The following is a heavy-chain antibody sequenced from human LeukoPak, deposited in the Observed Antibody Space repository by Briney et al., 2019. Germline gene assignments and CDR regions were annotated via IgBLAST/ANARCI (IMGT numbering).Heavy chain of an antibody. CDR3: ARGWPGTGMDY. D-gene: IGHD1-1*01. CDR2: SLGDVTA. J-gene: IGHJ4*01. Sequence: PGRSLRLSCAASGFTFSDLWMHWVRQVPGAGLVWGAVSLGDVTAIYADSVKGRFTVSRDNAKNTLYLQANSLRVEDTAVYYCARGWPGTGMDYWGHGALVTVSS. V-gene: IGHV3-74*01. CDR1: GFTFSDLW.